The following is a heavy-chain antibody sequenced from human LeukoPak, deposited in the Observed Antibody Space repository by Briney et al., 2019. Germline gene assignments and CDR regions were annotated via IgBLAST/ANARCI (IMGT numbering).Heavy chain of an antibody. J-gene: IGHJ4*02. V-gene: IGHV3-11*01. CDR1: GFVFSDYY. CDR3: ASGDGVYDYVWGRSY. Sequence: GGSLRLSCAASGFVFSDYYMVWIRQAPGEGLEWIAYTSSGGDTFFYADSVKGRFTISRDNSGDSLYLQMNSLRAEDTAVYYCASGDGVYDYVWGRSYWGQGTLVTVPS. CDR2: TSSGGDTF. D-gene: IGHD3-16*01.